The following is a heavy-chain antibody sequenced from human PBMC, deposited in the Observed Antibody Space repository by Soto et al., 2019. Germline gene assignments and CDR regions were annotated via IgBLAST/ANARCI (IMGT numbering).Heavy chain of an antibody. CDR1: GFTFSSYA. D-gene: IGHD6-13*01. Sequence: GGSLRLSCAASGFTFSSYAMSWVRQAPGKGLEWVSAISGSGGSTYYADSVKGRFTISRDNSKNTLYLQMNSLRAEDTAVYDCARWFSFSCSSSSYVDYWGQGTLVTVSS. J-gene: IGHJ4*02. V-gene: IGHV3-23*01. CDR2: ISGSGGST. CDR3: ARWFSFSCSSSSYVDY.